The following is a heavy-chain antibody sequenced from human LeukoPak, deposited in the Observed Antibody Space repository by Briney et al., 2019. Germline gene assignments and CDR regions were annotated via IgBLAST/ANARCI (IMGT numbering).Heavy chain of an antibody. CDR3: AKALGLYWYFDL. CDR2: ISWNSDSR. CDR1: GFTFSSYE. J-gene: IGHJ2*01. V-gene: IGHV3-9*01. Sequence: QPGGSLRLSCAASGFTFSSYEMNWVRQAPGKGLEWVSSISWNSDSRGYADSVKGRFTISRDNAKNSLYLQMNSLRVEDTALYYCAKALGLYWYFDLWGRGTLVTVSS.